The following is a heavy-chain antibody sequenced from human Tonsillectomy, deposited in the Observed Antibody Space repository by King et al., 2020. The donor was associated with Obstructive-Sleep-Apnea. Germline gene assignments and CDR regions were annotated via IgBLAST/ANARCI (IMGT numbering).Heavy chain of an antibody. CDR2: IYSGFST. J-gene: IGHJ4*02. V-gene: IGHV3-66*01. Sequence: VQLVESGGALVQSGGSLRLSCAASGFIASSNHMSWVRQAPGKGLEGVSVIYSGFSTSYADSVKGSFTISRDSPKNTVYLQMNSLRGEDTAVYYCARGWEAHYFDCWGQGTLATVSS. CDR1: GFIASSNH. D-gene: IGHD1-26*01. CDR3: ARGWEAHYFDC.